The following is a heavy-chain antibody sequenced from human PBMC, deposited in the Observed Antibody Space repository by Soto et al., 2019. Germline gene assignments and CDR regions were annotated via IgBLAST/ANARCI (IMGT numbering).Heavy chain of an antibody. D-gene: IGHD3-3*01. CDR2: MSYDGSNK. Sequence: QVQLVESGGGVVQPGRSLRLSCAASGFTFSSYAMHWVRQAPGKGLEWVAVMSYDGSNKYYADSVKGRFTISRDNSKNRRYLQRNSLRAEDTAVYYCARGTYFWSALPTLDYWGQGTLVTVSS. V-gene: IGHV3-30-3*01. CDR3: ARGTYFWSALPTLDY. CDR1: GFTFSSYA. J-gene: IGHJ4*02.